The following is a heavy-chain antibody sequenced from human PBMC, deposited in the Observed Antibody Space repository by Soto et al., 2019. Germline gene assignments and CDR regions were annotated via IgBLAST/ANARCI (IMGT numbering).Heavy chain of an antibody. V-gene: IGHV1-18*01. CDR3: ASDFVVVVAATLQQHLYNWFDP. Sequence: ASVKVSCKASGYTFTSYGISWVRQAPGQGLEWMVWISAYNGNTNYAQKLLGRVTMITDTSTSTAYMELRSLRSDDTAVYYCASDFVVVVAATLQQHLYNWFDPWGQGTLVTVSS. J-gene: IGHJ5*02. CDR2: ISAYNGNT. CDR1: GYTFTSYG. D-gene: IGHD2-15*01.